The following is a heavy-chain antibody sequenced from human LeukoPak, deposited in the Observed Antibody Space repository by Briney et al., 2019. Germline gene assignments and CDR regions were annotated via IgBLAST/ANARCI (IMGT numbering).Heavy chain of an antibody. V-gene: IGHV3-23*01. CDR1: GFTFRSHA. D-gene: IGHD6-19*01. J-gene: IGHJ6*02. Sequence: GGSLRLSCVGSGFTFRSHAMSWVRQAPEKGLEFVSGIYENGGTTYYADSVKGRFSISRDNSKNTLYLQMDSLRGEDTAVYYCAKGHGGWPSDGLGMDVWGQGTTVTVSS. CDR3: AKGHGGWPSDGLGMDV. CDR2: IYENGGTT.